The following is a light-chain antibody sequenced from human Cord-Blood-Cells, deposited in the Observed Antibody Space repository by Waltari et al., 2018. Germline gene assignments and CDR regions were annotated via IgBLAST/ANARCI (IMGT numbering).Light chain of an antibody. J-gene: IGLJ3*02. CDR3: NSRDSSGNHLV. V-gene: IGLV3-19*01. CDR2: GKN. Sequence: SSELTQDHAVTVALGQTVRIKCQGDSLRRYYASWYQQKPGQAPVLVIYGKNNRPSGIPDRFSGSSSGNTASLTVTGAQAEDEADYYCNSRDSSGNHLVFGGGTKLTVL. CDR1: SLRRYY.